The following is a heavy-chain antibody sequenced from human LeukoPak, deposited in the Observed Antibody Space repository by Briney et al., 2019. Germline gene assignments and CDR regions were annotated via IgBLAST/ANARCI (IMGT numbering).Heavy chain of an antibody. CDR2: IKEDGSEI. J-gene: IGHJ3*01. V-gene: IGHV3-7*01. D-gene: IGHD3-3*01. CDR3: ARVGDFWNGYTNHDAFDV. Sequence: GGSLRLSCAASGFTFSSHWMSWVRQAPGKGLEWVVNIKEDGSEIYYVDSVKGRFTISRDNAKDSLYLQMNSLRAEDTAVYYCARVGDFWNGYTNHDAFDVWGQGTMVTVSS. CDR1: GFTFSSHW.